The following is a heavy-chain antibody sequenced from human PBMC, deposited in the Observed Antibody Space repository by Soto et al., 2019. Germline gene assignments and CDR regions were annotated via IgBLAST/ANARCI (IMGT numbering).Heavy chain of an antibody. CDR1: GFIFTDYS. CDR3: AREPKRRDGYNFDS. D-gene: IGHD5-12*01. J-gene: IGHJ4*02. Sequence: GGSLRLSCSASGFIFTDYSMTWIRQAPGKGLEWVSYISNGDETTQYADSVKGRFSVSRDNAKKVLFLQMNSLRVDDTAVYYCAREPKRRDGYNFDSWGRGALVIVS. V-gene: IGHV3-11*01. CDR2: ISNGDETT.